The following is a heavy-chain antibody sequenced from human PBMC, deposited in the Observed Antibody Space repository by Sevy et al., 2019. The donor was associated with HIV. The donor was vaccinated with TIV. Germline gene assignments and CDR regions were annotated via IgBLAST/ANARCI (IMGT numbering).Heavy chain of an antibody. D-gene: IGHD5-12*01. J-gene: IGHJ6*02. Sequence: GGSLRLSCAASGFTFNSYWMSWVRQAPGKGLEWVANIKQDGSEKYYVDSVKGRFTISRDNSQNSLFLQMNTRRAEDTAVYYCAREGSPYDTYYYYYGMDVWGQGTTVTVSS. CDR1: GFTFNSYW. CDR3: AREGSPYDTYYYYYGMDV. V-gene: IGHV3-7*01. CDR2: IKQDGSEK.